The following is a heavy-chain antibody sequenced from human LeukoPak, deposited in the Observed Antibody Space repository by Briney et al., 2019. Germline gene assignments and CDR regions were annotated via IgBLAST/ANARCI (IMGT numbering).Heavy chain of an antibody. V-gene: IGHV3-33*01. CDR3: ARDVVYYGSSSFGY. Sequence: GGSLRLSCAASGFTFSSYGMHWVRQAPGKGLEWVAVIWYDGSNKYYADSVKGRFTISRDNSKNALYLQMNSLRAEDTAVYYCARDVVYYGSSSFGYWGQGTLVTVSS. CDR1: GFTFSSYG. J-gene: IGHJ4*02. CDR2: IWYDGSNK. D-gene: IGHD3-22*01.